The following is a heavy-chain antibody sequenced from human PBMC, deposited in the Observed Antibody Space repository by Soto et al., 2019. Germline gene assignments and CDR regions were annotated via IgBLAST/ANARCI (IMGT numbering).Heavy chain of an antibody. J-gene: IGHJ4*02. Sequence: QVQLQQWGAGLLKPSETLSLTCAVYGGSFSGYYWTWIRQPPGTGLEWIGEINHSGSTNYNPSLTSRVTISVDPSQNQFSLNLTPVTAADPAVYYCARDKLTGLFAYWCQGTLVTVSS. D-gene: IGHD2-8*02. CDR3: ARDKLTGLFAY. CDR2: INHSGST. V-gene: IGHV4-34*01. CDR1: GGSFSGYY.